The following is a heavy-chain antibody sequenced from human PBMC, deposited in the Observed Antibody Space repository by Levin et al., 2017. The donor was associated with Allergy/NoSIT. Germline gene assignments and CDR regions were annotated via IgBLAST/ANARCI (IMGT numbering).Heavy chain of an antibody. D-gene: IGHD3-10*01. Sequence: GGSLRLSCVASGYTFSAHPMTWVRQGPGKGLEWVSYISGDSGTIFTADSMRGRFTISRDNAKNSLYLQMNSLRPEDTALYYCSRDSGSAGAGDYWGRGTPVTVS. V-gene: IGHV3-48*04. CDR2: ISGDSGTI. J-gene: IGHJ4*02. CDR3: SRDSGSAGAGDY. CDR1: GYTFSAHP.